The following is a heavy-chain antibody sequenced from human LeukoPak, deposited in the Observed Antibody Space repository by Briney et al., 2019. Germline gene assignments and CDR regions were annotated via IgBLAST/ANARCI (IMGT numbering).Heavy chain of an antibody. J-gene: IGHJ2*01. V-gene: IGHV3-23*01. Sequence: GSLSLSGAASGFTFRNYPLSGVGPGPGNWLDWVSAISGSGGPTYYADSVRGRVSISRDESDITLFLQMNSLRAEGTVVYYCSKLRVSGYTSGWDWYFVLWGRGTLVTVSS. CDR3: SKLRVSGYTSGWDWYFVL. D-gene: IGHD5-12*01. CDR1: GFTFRNYP. CDR2: ISGSGGPT.